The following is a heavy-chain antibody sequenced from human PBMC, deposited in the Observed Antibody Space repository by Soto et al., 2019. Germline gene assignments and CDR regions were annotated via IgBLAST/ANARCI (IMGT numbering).Heavy chain of an antibody. CDR3: ARTGEEVAGTPLYCCDY. J-gene: IGHJ4*02. CDR1: GGSISSYY. D-gene: IGHD6-19*01. V-gene: IGHV4-4*07. CDR2: LYTSGST. Sequence: SETLSLTCTVSGGSISSYYWSWIRQPAGKGLEWLGRLYTSGSTTYNPSLQSRVTMSVDTSKNQFSLKLCSVTAAYTSVYYCARTGEEVAGTPLYCCDYWGQGTRVTVAS.